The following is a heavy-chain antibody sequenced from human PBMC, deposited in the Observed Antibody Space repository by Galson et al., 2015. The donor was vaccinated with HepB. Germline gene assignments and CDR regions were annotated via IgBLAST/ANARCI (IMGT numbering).Heavy chain of an antibody. CDR1: GFTFSNAW. J-gene: IGHJ4*02. V-gene: IGHV4-4*02. CDR2: IYHSGST. D-gene: IGHD3-10*01. CDR3: ASLRITMVRGVWV. Sequence: SLRLSCAASGFTFSNAWMSWVRQAPGKGLEWIGEIYHSGSTNYNPSLKSRVTISVDKSKNQFSLKLSSVTAADTAVYYCASLRITMVRGVWVWGQGTLVTVSS.